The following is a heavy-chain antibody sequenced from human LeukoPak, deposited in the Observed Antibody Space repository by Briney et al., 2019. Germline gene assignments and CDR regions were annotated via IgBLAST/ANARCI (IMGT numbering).Heavy chain of an antibody. J-gene: IGHJ4*02. CDR3: ARDRERGSYDY. CDR2: IWYDGSNK. D-gene: IGHD3-10*01. Sequence: PGGSLRLSCAASGFTFSSYGMHWVRQAPGKGLEWVAVIWYDGSNKYYADSVKGRFTISRDNSKNTLYLQMNSLRAEDTAVYYCARDRERGSYDYWGQGTLVTVSS. CDR1: GFTFSSYG. V-gene: IGHV3-33*01.